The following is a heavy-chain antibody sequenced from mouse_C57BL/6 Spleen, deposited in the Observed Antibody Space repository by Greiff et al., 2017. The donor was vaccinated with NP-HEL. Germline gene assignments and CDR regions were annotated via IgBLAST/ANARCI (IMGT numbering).Heavy chain of an antibody. CDR1: GYTFTSYG. CDR2: IYPRSGNT. D-gene: IGHD2-4*01. Sequence: QVQLKQSGAELARPGASVKLSCKASGYTFTSYGISWVKQRTGQGLEWIGEIYPRSGNTYYNEKFKGKATLTADKSSSTAYMELRSLTSEDSAVYFCARSEDYDYVYAMDYWGQGTSVTVSS. CDR3: ARSEDYDYVYAMDY. V-gene: IGHV1-81*01. J-gene: IGHJ4*01.